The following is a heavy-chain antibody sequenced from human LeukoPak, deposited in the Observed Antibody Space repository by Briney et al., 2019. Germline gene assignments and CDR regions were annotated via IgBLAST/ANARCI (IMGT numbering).Heavy chain of an antibody. D-gene: IGHD3-22*01. CDR3: AKVPYSGYYDSSGYYYYFDY. J-gene: IGHJ4*02. V-gene: IGHV3-74*01. CDR1: GFTFSSLW. CDR2: INTDGSIT. Sequence: GGSLRLSCAASGFTFSSLWMHWVRQAPGKGLVWVSRINTDGSITSYADSVKGRFTISRDNAKNTLYLQMNSLRAEDTAVYYCAKVPYSGYYDSSGYYYYFDYWGQGTLVTVSS.